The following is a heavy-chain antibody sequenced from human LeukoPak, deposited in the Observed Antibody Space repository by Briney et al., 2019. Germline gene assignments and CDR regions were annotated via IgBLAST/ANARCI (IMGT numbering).Heavy chain of an antibody. D-gene: IGHD1-26*01. Sequence: PGGSLRLSCAASGFTVSSNYMSWVRQAPGKGLEWVSVIYSGGSTYYADSVKGRFTISRDNSKNTLYLQMNSLRAEDTAVYYCALESYYIPYFDYWGQGTLVTVSS. CDR2: IYSGGST. J-gene: IGHJ4*02. CDR1: GFTVSSNY. CDR3: ALESYYIPYFDY. V-gene: IGHV3-53*01.